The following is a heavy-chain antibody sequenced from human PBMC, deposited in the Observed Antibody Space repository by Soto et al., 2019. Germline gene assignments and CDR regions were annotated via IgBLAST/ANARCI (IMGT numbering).Heavy chain of an antibody. CDR1: GFSLSTSGMS. Sequence: VSGPTLVNPTQTLTLTCTFSGFSLSTSGMSVSWVRQPPGKALEWLALIDWDDDKYYNTSLKTRLTISKDTSKNQVVLTMTNMDPVDTATYYCARIPIRYFDWYYSMDVWRQGTTVTVSS. CDR3: ARIPIRYFDWYYSMDV. V-gene: IGHV2-70*20. D-gene: IGHD3-9*01. CDR2: IDWDDDK. J-gene: IGHJ6*02.